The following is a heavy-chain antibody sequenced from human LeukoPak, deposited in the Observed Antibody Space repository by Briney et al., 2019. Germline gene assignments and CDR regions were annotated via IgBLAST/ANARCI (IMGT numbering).Heavy chain of an antibody. CDR3: ARHSGRGNAFDI. J-gene: IGHJ3*02. V-gene: IGHV4-59*08. CDR1: GGSISSYY. CDR2: IYYTGST. D-gene: IGHD6-25*01. Sequence: SETLSLTCTVSGGSISSYYWTWIRQPPGQGLEWIGYIYYTGSTNFKPSLKSRVTISVDTSKNQISLNLRSVTAADTAVYYCARHSGRGNAFDIWGQGTRVTVSS.